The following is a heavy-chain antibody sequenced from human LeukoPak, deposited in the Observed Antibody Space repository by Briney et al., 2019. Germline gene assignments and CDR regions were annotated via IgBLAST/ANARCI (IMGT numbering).Heavy chain of an antibody. CDR2: IDPSDSYT. CDR3: ARQRDFDWLLVFDY. D-gene: IGHD3-9*01. J-gene: IGHJ4*02. V-gene: IGHV5-10-1*01. CDR1: GYSFTSYW. Sequence: GESLKISCKGSGYSFTSYWISWVRQIRGKGLEWMGRIDPSDSYTHYRPSFQGHVTISADKSISTAYLQWSSLKASDTAMYYCARQRDFDWLLVFDYWGQGTLVTVSS.